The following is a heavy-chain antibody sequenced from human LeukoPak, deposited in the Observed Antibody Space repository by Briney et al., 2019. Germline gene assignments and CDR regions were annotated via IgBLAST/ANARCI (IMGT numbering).Heavy chain of an antibody. CDR2: ISWNSGSI. V-gene: IGHV3-9*01. CDR3: AKAGGSGSPSDY. D-gene: IGHD3-10*01. J-gene: IGHJ4*02. CDR1: GFTFDDYA. Sequence: GRSLRLSCAAPGFTFDDYAMHWVRQAPGKGLEWVSGISWNSGSIGYADSVKGRFTISRDNAKNSLYLQMNSLRAEDTALYYCAKAGGSGSPSDYWGQGTLVTVSS.